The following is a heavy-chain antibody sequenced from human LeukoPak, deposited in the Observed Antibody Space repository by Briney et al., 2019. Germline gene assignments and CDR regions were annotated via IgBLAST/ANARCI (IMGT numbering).Heavy chain of an antibody. CDR3: ARVRGPDFDY. CDR2: IYYSGST. J-gene: IGHJ4*02. D-gene: IGHD3-10*01. CDR1: GGSISSSSYY. V-gene: IGHV4-39*07. Sequence: PSETLSLTCTVSGGSISSSSYYWGWIRQPPGTGLEWIGSIYYSGSTYYNPSLKSRVTISVDTSKNQFSLKLSSVTAADTAVYYCARVRGPDFDYWGQGTLVTVSS.